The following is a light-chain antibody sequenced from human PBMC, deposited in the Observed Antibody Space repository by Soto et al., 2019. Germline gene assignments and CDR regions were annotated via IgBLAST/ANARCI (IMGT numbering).Light chain of an antibody. CDR2: GAS. V-gene: IGKV3-15*01. J-gene: IGKJ1*01. CDR3: QQYDNWPPWT. Sequence: VMTQSPATLSVSPGDRATLSCRASQSVSTHLAWYQQKPGQAPRLLIYGASIRATGVPATFSGSGSGTEFTLTIRSLQSEDFAIYYCQQYDNWPPWTFGQGTKVEIK. CDR1: QSVSTH.